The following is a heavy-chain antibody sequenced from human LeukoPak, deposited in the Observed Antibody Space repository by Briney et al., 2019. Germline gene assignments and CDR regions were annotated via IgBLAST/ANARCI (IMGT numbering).Heavy chain of an antibody. D-gene: IGHD5-18*01. Sequence: ASVKVSCKASGYTFTSYGISWVRQAPGQGLEWMGWISGYNGNTNYGPKFQGRVTMTTDTSTSTAYMELRSLRSDDTAVYYCARGYSYGYVPDYWGQGTLVTVSS. J-gene: IGHJ4*02. CDR1: GYTFTSYG. CDR3: ARGYSYGYVPDY. V-gene: IGHV1-18*01. CDR2: ISGYNGNT.